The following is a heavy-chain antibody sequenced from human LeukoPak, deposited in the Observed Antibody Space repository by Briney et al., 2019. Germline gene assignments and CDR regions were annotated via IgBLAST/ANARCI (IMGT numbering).Heavy chain of an antibody. D-gene: IGHD3-22*01. V-gene: IGHV3-23*01. CDR3: AKQQGYYYDSSGYAEFDY. J-gene: IGHJ4*02. CDR1: GFTFDDYG. CDR2: ISGSGGST. Sequence: GGSLRLSCAASGFTFDDYGMSWVRQAPGKGLEWVSAISGSGGSTYYADSVKGRFTISRDNSKNTLYLQMNSLRAEDTAVYYCAKQQGYYYDSSGYAEFDYWGQGTLVTVSS.